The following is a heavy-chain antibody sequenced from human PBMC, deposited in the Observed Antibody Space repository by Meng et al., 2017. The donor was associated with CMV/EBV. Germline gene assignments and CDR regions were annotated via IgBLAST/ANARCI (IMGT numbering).Heavy chain of an antibody. Sequence: SETLSLTCTVSGGSISSYYWSWIRQPPGKGLEWIGYIYYSGSTNYNPSLKSRVTISVDTSKNQFSLKLSSVTAADTAVYYCARGIYCSSTSCYSEYFDYWGQGTLVTVSS. CDR2: IYYSGST. CDR3: ARGIYCSSTSCYSEYFDY. V-gene: IGHV4-59*01. J-gene: IGHJ4*02. CDR1: GGSISSYY. D-gene: IGHD2-2*01.